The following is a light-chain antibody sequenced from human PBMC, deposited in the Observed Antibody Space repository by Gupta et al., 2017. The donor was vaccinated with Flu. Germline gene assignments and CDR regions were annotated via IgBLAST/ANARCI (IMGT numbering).Light chain of an antibody. V-gene: IGKV4-1*01. Sequence: DIVMTQSPDSMAVSLGEGATINCNSSQNILYSSNNKNYLAWYQQKPGQPPKLLIYWASTRESGVPDRCRGSGSGTDFTLTISSLQAEDVAVYYCQQYYNTPTFGGGTKVEIK. CDR2: WAS. CDR3: QQYYNTPT. CDR1: QNILYSSNNKNY. J-gene: IGKJ4*01.